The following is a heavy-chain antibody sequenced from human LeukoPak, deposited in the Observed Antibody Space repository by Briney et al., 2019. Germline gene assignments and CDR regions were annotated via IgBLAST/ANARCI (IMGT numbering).Heavy chain of an antibody. V-gene: IGHV4-4*07. CDR2: IYTSGST. J-gene: IGHJ4*02. Sequence: SETLSLTCTVSGGSISSYYWSWIRQPAGKGLEWIGRIYTSGSTNYNPSLKSRVTMSVDTSKNQFSLKLSSVTAADTAVYYCARDRSGYGSGSYYPHFEYWGQGTLVTVSS. D-gene: IGHD3-10*01. CDR3: ARDRSGYGSGSYYPHFEY. CDR1: GGSISSYY.